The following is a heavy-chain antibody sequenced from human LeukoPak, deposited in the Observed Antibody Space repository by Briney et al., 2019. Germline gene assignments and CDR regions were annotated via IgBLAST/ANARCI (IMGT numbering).Heavy chain of an antibody. D-gene: IGHD3-22*01. J-gene: IGHJ3*02. V-gene: IGHV4-30-2*01. CDR2: IYHSGST. CDR3: ARSTMIVALGAFDI. Sequence: PSETLSLTCAVSGGSISSGGYSWSWIRQPPGKGLEWIGYIYHSGSTYYNPSLKSRVTISVDRSKNQFSLKLSPVTAADTAVYYCARSTMIVALGAFDIWGQGTMVTVSS. CDR1: GGSISSGGYS.